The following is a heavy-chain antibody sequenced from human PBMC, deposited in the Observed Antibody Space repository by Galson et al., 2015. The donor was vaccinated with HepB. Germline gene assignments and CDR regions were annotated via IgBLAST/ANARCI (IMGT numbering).Heavy chain of an antibody. J-gene: IGHJ5*02. CDR3: TRAPIVGASKYWFDP. D-gene: IGHD1-26*01. Sequence: SLRLSCAASGFTFSGSAMHWVRQASGKGLEWVGRIRSKANSYATAYAASVKGRFTISRDDSKNTAYLQMNSLKTEDTAVYYCTRAPIVGASKYWFDPWGQGTLVTVSS. V-gene: IGHV3-73*01. CDR2: IRSKANSYAT. CDR1: GFTFSGSA.